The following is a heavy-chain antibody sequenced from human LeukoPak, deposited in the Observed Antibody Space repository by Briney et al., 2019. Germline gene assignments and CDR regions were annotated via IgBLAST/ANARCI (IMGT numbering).Heavy chain of an antibody. J-gene: IGHJ5*02. D-gene: IGHD3-10*01. CDR1: GGSFSGYY. CDR2: INHSGST. Sequence: SETLSLTCAVYGGSFSGYYWSWIRQPPGKGLEWIGEINHSGSTNYNPSLKSRVTISVDTSKNQFSLKLSSVTAADTAVYYCARRTGSGSHRAWGQGTLVTVSS. CDR3: ARRTGSGSHRA. V-gene: IGHV4-34*01.